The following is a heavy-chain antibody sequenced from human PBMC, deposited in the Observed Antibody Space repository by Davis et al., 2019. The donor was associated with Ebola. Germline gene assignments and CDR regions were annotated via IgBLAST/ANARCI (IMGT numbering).Heavy chain of an antibody. CDR1: GGSFSGYY. CDR3: ARLPLAAAGTLFDY. D-gene: IGHD6-13*01. J-gene: IGHJ4*02. V-gene: IGHV4-34*01. Sequence: SETLSLTCAVYGGSFSGYYWSWIRQPPGKGLEWIGEINLSGSTNYNPSLKSRVTISVDTSKNQFSLKLSSVTAADTAVYYCARLPLAAAGTLFDYWGQGTLVTVSS. CDR2: INLSGST.